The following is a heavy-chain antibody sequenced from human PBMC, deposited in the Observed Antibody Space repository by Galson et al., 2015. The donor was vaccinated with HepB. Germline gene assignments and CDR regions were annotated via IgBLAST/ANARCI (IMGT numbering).Heavy chain of an antibody. CDR2: IWYDGSET. D-gene: IGHD1-26*01. Sequence: SLRLSCAASGFTFSSYGMHWVRQAPGKGLEWVAVIWYDGSETYYVDSVKGRFTISRDNAKNSVYLQMNSLRLEDTAVYYCARLKGADDWGQGTLVTVSS. V-gene: IGHV3-33*01. CDR3: ARLKGADD. CDR1: GFTFSSYG. J-gene: IGHJ4*02.